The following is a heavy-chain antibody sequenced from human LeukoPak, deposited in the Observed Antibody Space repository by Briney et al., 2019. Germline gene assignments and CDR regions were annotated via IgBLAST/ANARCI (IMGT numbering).Heavy chain of an antibody. V-gene: IGHV3-23*01. CDR1: GFTFSSYA. J-gene: IGHJ5*01. Sequence: PGGSLRLSCAASGFTFSSYAMSWVRQAPGKGLEWVSAISGSGGSACSADSVKGRFTISRDNSEKTLYLQMSSLRAEDTAVYYCAKDYSVGGSGSYSWFDSWGQGTLVTVSS. CDR2: ISGSGGSA. D-gene: IGHD3-10*01. CDR3: AKDYSVGGSGSYSWFDS.